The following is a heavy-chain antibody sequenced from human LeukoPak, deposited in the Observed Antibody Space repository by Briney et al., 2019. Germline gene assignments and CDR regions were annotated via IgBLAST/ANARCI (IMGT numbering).Heavy chain of an antibody. CDR2: INSDGTST. Sequence: TGGSLRLSCAASGFTFSSYFMHWVRQAPGKGLMWVSRINSDGTSTIYADSVKGRFTISRDNAKNTLYLQMNSLRAEDTAVYYCARDESYYDILTGYYNAYHFGYWGQGTLVTVSS. V-gene: IGHV3-74*01. D-gene: IGHD3-9*01. CDR3: ARDESYYDILTGYYNAYHFGY. CDR1: GFTFSSYF. J-gene: IGHJ4*02.